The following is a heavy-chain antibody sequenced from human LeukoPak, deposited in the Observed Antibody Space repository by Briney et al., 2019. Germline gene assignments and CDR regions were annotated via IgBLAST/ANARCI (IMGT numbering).Heavy chain of an antibody. CDR2: ISWNSGSI. V-gene: IGHV3-9*01. Sequence: GRSLRLSCAASGFTFDDYAMHWVRQAPGKGLEWVSGISWNSGSIGYADSVKGRFTISRDNAKNSLYLQMSSLRSEDTAVYYCARAGYLVRGIIKPDYLFKYMDVWGKGTTVTVSS. CDR3: ARAGYLVRGIIKPDYLFKYMDV. CDR1: GFTFDDYA. J-gene: IGHJ6*03. D-gene: IGHD3-10*01.